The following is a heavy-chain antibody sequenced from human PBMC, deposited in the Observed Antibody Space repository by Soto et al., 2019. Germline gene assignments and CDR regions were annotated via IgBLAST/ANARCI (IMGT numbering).Heavy chain of an antibody. CDR1: GFTFSSYA. J-gene: IGHJ6*02. V-gene: IGHV3-23*01. Sequence: GGSLRLSCAASGFTFSSYAMSWVRQAPGKGLEWVSAISGSGGSTYYADSVKGRFTISRGNSKNTLYLQMNSLRAEDTAVYYCVKAARGLYDGMDVWGQGTTVTVSS. CDR2: ISGSGGST. D-gene: IGHD3-16*01. CDR3: VKAARGLYDGMDV.